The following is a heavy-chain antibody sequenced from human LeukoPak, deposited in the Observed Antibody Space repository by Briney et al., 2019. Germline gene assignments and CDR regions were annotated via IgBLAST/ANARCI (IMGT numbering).Heavy chain of an antibody. J-gene: IGHJ4*02. CDR2: IYYSGST. CDR1: GDSISSGSYY. CDR3: ARALYTSSRIFDY. D-gene: IGHD6-13*01. Sequence: SGTLSLTCAVSGDSISSGSYYWGWIRQPPGKGLELIGTIYYSGSTYYNPSLKSRVTISVDTSKNQFSLKVTSVTAADTAVYYCARALYTSSRIFDYWGQGTLITVSS. V-gene: IGHV4-39*01.